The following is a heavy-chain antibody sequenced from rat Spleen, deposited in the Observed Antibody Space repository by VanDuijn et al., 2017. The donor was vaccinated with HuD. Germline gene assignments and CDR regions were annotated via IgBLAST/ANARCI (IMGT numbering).Heavy chain of an antibody. Sequence: QVQLKESGPGLVQPSQTLSLTSTVSGFSLTTYHVSWVRQPPGKGLAWMGVIWTGGSTAYTSSFNSRLSVSKDISKSQLFLRMNSLQTEDTATYYCVRANRESYAHFDYWGQGVVVTVSS. J-gene: IGHJ2*01. CDR3: VRANRESYAHFDY. CDR2: IWTGGST. CDR1: GFSLTTYH. V-gene: IGHV2-43*01. D-gene: IGHD1-12*01.